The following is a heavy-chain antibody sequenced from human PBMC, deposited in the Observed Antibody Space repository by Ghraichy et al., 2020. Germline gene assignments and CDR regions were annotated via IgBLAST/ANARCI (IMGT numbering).Heavy chain of an antibody. CDR1: RAHVCTPV. Sequence: ASVKVSCKIGRAHVCTPVTQCELVARVLLLESMGWINAGNGNTKYSQKFQGRVTITRDTSASTAYMELSSLRSEDTAVYYCARIQGYSSGWYFDYWGQGTL. J-gene: IGHJ4*02. CDR2: INAGNGNT. V-gene: IGHV1-3*01. CDR3: ARIQGYSSGWYFDY. D-gene: IGHD6-19*01.